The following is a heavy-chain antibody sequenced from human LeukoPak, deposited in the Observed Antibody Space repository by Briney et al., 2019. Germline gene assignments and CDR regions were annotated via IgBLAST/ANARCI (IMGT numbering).Heavy chain of an antibody. D-gene: IGHD3-22*01. Sequence: PSETLSLTCTVSGGSISSYYWSWIRQPPGKGLEWIGYIYYSGSTNYNPSLKSRVTISVDTSKNQFSLKLSSVTAADTAVYYCARQAPPKYYYDSSGYYREDYLDYWGQGTLVTVSS. CDR1: GGSISSYY. CDR2: IYYSGST. J-gene: IGHJ4*02. V-gene: IGHV4-59*08. CDR3: ARQAPPKYYYDSSGYYREDYLDY.